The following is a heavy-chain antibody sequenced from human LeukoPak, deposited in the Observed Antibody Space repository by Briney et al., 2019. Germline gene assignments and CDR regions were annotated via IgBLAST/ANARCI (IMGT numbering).Heavy chain of an antibody. V-gene: IGHV1-2*02. CDR3: ARASTELMWELLHY. D-gene: IGHD1-26*01. CDR1: GYIFTGHY. J-gene: IGHJ4*02. Sequence: ASVKVSCKASGYIFTGHYMHWVRQAPGQGLQWMGWINPCSGAANYAQKFQGRVTMTRDTSISTAYMDLSRLKYDDTAVYYCARASTELMWELLHYWGQGTLVTVYS. CDR2: INPCSGAA.